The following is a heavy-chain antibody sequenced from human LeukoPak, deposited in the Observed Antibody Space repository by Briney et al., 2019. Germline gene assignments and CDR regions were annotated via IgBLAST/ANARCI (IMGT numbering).Heavy chain of an antibody. J-gene: IGHJ4*02. D-gene: IGHD3-9*01. CDR1: EFTFSSYA. Sequence: PGGSLRLSCETSEFTFSSYAMAWVRQAPGKGLEWVSALPGRGDSTYYADSVRGRFAISRDNSKNTLYLQMNSLRAEDTAVYYCAKARLLTGYDFDYWGQGTLVTASS. CDR2: LPGRGDST. V-gene: IGHV3-23*01. CDR3: AKARLLTGYDFDY.